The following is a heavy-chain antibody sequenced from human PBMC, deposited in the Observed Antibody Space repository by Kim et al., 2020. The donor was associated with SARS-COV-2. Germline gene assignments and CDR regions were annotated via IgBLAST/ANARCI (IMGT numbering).Heavy chain of an antibody. Sequence: SETLSLTCTVSGGSISSYYWSWIRQPPGKGLEWIGYIYYSGSTNYNPSLKSRVTISVDTSKNQFSLKLSSVTAADTAVYYCARTIAARHYYYYYGMDVWG. CDR2: IYYSGST. J-gene: IGHJ6*01. CDR3: ARTIAARHYYYYYGMDV. CDR1: GGSISSYY. D-gene: IGHD6-6*01. V-gene: IGHV4-59*13.